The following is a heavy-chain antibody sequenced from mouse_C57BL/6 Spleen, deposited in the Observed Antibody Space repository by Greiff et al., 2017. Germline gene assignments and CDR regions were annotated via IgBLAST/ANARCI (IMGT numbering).Heavy chain of an antibody. CDR2: INPYNGGT. D-gene: IGHD2-3*01. CDR1: GYTFTDYY. V-gene: IGHV1-19*01. CDR3: AFYDGYFHYFDY. Sequence: EVQLQQSGPVLVKPGASVKMSCKASGYTFTDYYMNWVKQSHGKSLEWIGVINPYNGGTSYNQKFKGKATLAVDKSYSTAYMQVNSLTSEDSAVDYGAFYDGYFHYFDYWGQGSTLTVSS. J-gene: IGHJ2*01.